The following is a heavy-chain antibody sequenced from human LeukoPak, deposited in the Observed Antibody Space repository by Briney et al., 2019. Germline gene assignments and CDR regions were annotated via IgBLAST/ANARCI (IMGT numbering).Heavy chain of an antibody. V-gene: IGHV3-48*03. CDR2: ISSSGSTI. D-gene: IGHD6-13*01. J-gene: IGHJ5*02. Sequence: GGSLRLSCAASGFTFSSYEMNWVRQAPGKGLEWVSYISSSGSTIYYADSVKGRFTISRDSAKNSLYLQMNSLRAEDTAVYYCATYSSGIAAEAWQPWGQGTLVTVSS. CDR3: ATYSSGIAAEAWQP. CDR1: GFTFSSYE.